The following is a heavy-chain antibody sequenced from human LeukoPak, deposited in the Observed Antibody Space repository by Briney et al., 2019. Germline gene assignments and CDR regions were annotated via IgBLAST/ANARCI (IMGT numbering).Heavy chain of an antibody. CDR1: GGTFSSYA. J-gene: IGHJ4*02. V-gene: IGHV1-69*13. CDR2: IIPIFGTA. D-gene: IGHD2-15*01. Sequence: SVKVSCKASGGTFSSYAISWVRQAPGQGLEWMGGIIPIFGTANYAQKFQGRVTITADESTSTAYMELSSLRSEDTAVYYCASGSPSLYCSGGSCYFRYWGQGTLVTVSS. CDR3: ASGSPSLYCSGGSCYFRY.